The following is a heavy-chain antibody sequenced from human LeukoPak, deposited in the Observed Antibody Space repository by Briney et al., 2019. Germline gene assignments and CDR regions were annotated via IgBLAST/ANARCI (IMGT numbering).Heavy chain of an antibody. Sequence: SETLSLTCTVSGGSISSYYWSWIRQPPGKGLEWIGYIYYSGSTNYNPSLKSRVTISVDTSKNQFSLKLSSVTAADTAVYYCARDGPRDSGYRWGQGTLVTVSS. CDR2: IYYSGST. D-gene: IGHD5-12*01. CDR3: ARDGPRDSGYR. J-gene: IGHJ5*02. V-gene: IGHV4-59*01. CDR1: GGSISSYY.